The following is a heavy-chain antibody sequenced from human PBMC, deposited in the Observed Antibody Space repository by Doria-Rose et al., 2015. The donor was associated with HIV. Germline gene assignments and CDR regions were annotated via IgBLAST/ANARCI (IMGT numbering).Heavy chain of an antibody. Sequence: QAQLVQSGSEVKKPGSSVKVSCKASGGTFSSYTISWVRQAPGQGLEWMGRIIPILDIVNYALRFQGRVTITADESTSTAYMELGSLRSEDTAIYYCASQWERSSFDYWGQGTLVTVAS. CDR3: ASQWERSSFDY. J-gene: IGHJ4*02. V-gene: IGHV1-69*02. CDR2: IIPILDIV. D-gene: IGHD1-26*01. CDR1: GGTFSSYT.